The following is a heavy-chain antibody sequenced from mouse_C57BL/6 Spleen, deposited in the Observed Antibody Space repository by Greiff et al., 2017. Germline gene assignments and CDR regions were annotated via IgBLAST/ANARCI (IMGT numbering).Heavy chain of an antibody. V-gene: IGHV5-6*01. Sequence: EVKLMESGGDLVKPGGSLKLSCAASGFTFSSYGMSWVRQTPDKRLEWVATISSGGSYTYYPDSVKGRFTISRDNAKNTLYLQMSSLKSEDTAMYYCARHGGSRGYFDYWGQGTTLTVSS. CDR1: GFTFSSYG. CDR2: ISSGGSYT. CDR3: ARHGGSRGYFDY. J-gene: IGHJ2*01.